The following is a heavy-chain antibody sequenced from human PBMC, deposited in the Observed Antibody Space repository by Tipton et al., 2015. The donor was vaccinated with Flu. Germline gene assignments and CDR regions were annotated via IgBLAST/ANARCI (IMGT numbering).Heavy chain of an antibody. CDR2: IYYSGST. J-gene: IGHJ4*02. CDR3: ATEYRGGGNRYYFDY. CDR1: GGSITSSPYY. D-gene: IGHD4-23*01. V-gene: IGHV4-61*05. Sequence: TLSLTCTVSGGSITSSPYYWGWVRQPPGKGLEWIGYIYYSGSTNYNPSLKSRVTISVDTSKNQFSLKLSSVTAADTAVYYCATEYRGGGNRYYFDYWGQGTLVTVSS.